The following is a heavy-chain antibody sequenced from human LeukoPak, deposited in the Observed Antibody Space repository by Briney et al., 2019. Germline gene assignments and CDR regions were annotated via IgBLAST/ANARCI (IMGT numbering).Heavy chain of an antibody. J-gene: IGHJ4*02. V-gene: IGHV3-66*01. Sequence: GGSLRLSCAASEFSVGSNYMTWVRQAPGKGLEWVSLIYSGGSTYYADSVKGRFTISRDNSKNTLYLQMNSLRAEDTAVYYCATDPGRITMVRGPGGFDYWGQGTLVTVSS. CDR2: IYSGGST. CDR1: EFSVGSNY. CDR3: ATDPGRITMVRGPGGFDY. D-gene: IGHD3-10*01.